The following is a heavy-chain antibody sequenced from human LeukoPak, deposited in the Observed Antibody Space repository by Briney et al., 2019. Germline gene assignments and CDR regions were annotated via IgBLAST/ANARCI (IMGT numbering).Heavy chain of an antibody. Sequence: SETLSLTCTVSGGSMSSSSYYWGWIRQPPGKVLEWIGSMCYSGSTHYNPSLKSRVTISADTSKNQFSLKLSAVTAADTALYYCAGGGYCTGGSCLSNWGQGALVTVSS. CDR2: MCYSGST. CDR1: GGSMSSSSYY. CDR3: AGGGYCTGGSCLSN. J-gene: IGHJ4*02. V-gene: IGHV4-39*07. D-gene: IGHD2-15*01.